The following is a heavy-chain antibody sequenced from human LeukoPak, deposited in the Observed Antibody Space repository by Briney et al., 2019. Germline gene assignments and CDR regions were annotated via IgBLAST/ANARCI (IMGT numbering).Heavy chain of an antibody. CDR2: ISSSGSTI. Sequence: GGSLRLSCAASGFTFRDYYMSWIRQAPGKGLEWVSYISSSGSTIYYADSVKGRFTISRDNAKNSLYLQVNSLRAEDTAVYYCARLAYCGGDCYWTRIDYWGQGTLVTVSS. D-gene: IGHD2-21*02. V-gene: IGHV3-11*01. J-gene: IGHJ4*02. CDR1: GFTFRDYY. CDR3: ARLAYCGGDCYWTRIDY.